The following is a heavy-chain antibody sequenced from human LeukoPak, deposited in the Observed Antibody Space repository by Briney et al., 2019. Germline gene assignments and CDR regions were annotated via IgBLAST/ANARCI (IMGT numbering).Heavy chain of an antibody. CDR1: GFTFSSYG. Sequence: PGRSLRLSCAASGFTFSSYGMHWVRQAPGKGLEWVAVIWYDGSNKYYADSVEGRFTISRDNSKNTLYLQMNSLRAEDTAVYYCAKGRYDSSGYFLALFDYWGQGTLVTVSS. CDR3: AKGRYDSSGYFLALFDY. V-gene: IGHV3-33*06. D-gene: IGHD3-22*01. J-gene: IGHJ4*02. CDR2: IWYDGSNK.